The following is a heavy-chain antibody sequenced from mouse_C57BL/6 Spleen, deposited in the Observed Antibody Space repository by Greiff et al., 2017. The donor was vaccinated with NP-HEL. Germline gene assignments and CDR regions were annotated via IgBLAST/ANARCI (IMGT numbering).Heavy chain of an antibody. CDR3: ARSGNEDAMDY. D-gene: IGHD2-1*01. CDR2: IYPSDSET. V-gene: IGHV1-61*01. J-gene: IGHJ4*01. Sequence: QVQLKQPGAELVRPGSSVKLSCKASGYTFTSYWMDWVKQRPGQGLEWIGNIYPSDSETHYNQKFKDKATLTVDKSSSTAYMQLSSLTSEDSAVYYCARSGNEDAMDYWGQGTSVTVSS. CDR1: GYTFTSYW.